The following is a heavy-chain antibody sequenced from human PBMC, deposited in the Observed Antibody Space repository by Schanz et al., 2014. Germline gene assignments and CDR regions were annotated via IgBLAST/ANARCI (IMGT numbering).Heavy chain of an antibody. J-gene: IGHJ4*02. CDR3: AKGLGTRSNNFDY. Sequence: VQLVESGGGLVQPGGSLRLSCAVSGFTFSSYGMHWVRQAPGKGLEWVALISYDGSNKHYADSVKGRFTISRDNSKKTLYVQMNSLRAEDTAVYYCAKGLGTRSNNFDYWGQGTLVTVSS. V-gene: IGHV3-30*18. D-gene: IGHD6-13*01. CDR2: ISYDGSNK. CDR1: GFTFSSYG.